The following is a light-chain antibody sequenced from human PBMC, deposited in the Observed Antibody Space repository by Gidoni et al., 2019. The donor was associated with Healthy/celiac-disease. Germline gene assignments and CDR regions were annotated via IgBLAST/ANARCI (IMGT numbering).Light chain of an antibody. J-gene: IGKJ1*01. CDR3: QQSYSTPHVT. V-gene: IGKV1-39*01. CDR1: QSISSY. CDR2: AAS. Sequence: DIQMTQSPSSLSASAGDRVTITCRASQSISSYLNWYQQKPGKAPKLLIYAASSLQSGVPSRFSGSGSGTDFTLTISSLQPEDFATYYCQQSYSTPHVTFGQGTKVEIK.